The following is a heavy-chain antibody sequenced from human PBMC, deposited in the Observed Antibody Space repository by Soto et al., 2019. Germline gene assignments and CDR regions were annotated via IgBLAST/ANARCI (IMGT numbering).Heavy chain of an antibody. CDR3: AKASDQHCVRLPFDY. CDR1: GFFFSSYT. Sequence: EVQLLESGGGLVQPGGSLRLSCVGSGFFFSSYTMTWVRQAPGKGLEWVSSFSATSENTYYADSVRGRFTFSRDNSKNTIFLQMNSLTAEDSAMYYCAKASDQHCVRLPFDYWGQGILVIVSS. CDR2: FSATSENT. V-gene: IGHV3-23*01. D-gene: IGHD2-2*01. J-gene: IGHJ4*02.